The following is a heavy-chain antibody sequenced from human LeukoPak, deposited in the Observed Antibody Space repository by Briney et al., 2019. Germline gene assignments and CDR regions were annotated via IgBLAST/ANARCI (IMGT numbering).Heavy chain of an antibody. CDR3: ARDTGGNSGSYYGY. Sequence: GASVKVSCKASGYTFTSYAMHWVRQAPGQRLEWMGWINAGNGNTKHSQKFQGRVTITRDTSASTAYMELSSLRSEDTAVYYCARDTGGNSGSYYGYWGQGTLVTVSS. CDR1: GYTFTSYA. J-gene: IGHJ4*02. D-gene: IGHD1-26*01. V-gene: IGHV1-3*01. CDR2: INAGNGNT.